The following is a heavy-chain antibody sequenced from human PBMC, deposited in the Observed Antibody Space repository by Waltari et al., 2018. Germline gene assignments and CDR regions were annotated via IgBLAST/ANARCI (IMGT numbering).Heavy chain of an antibody. J-gene: IGHJ4*02. D-gene: IGHD3-22*01. CDR1: GFTFSSYA. V-gene: IGHV3-23*01. CDR2: ISGSGRST. CDR3: AGGGYYYDSSGYHHSDY. Sequence: EVQLLESGGGLVQPGGSLRLSGAAPGFTFSSYAMSWVRQAPGKGLEWVSAISGSGRSTYYADSVKGRFTISRDNSKNTLYLQMNSLRAEDTAVYYCAGGGYYYDSSGYHHSDYWGQGTLVTVSS.